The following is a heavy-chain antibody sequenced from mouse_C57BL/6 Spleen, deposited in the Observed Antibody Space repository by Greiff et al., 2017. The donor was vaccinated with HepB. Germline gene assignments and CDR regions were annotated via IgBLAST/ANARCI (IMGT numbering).Heavy chain of an antibody. Sequence: VQLQQSGTELVKPGASVKLSCKASGYTFTSYWMHWVKQRPGQGLEWIGNINPSNGGTNYNEKFKSKATLTVDKSSSTAYMQLSSLTSEDSAVYYWARSRGYYGSNYFDYWGQGTTLTVSS. CDR1: GYTFTSYW. CDR2: INPSNGGT. CDR3: ARSRGYYGSNYFDY. D-gene: IGHD1-1*01. V-gene: IGHV1-53*01. J-gene: IGHJ2*01.